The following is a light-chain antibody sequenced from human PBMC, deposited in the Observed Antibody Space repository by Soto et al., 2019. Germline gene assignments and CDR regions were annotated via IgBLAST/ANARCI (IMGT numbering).Light chain of an antibody. Sequence: IQFTQSPSSLSASVGDRVTITCRASQNIYTWLAWYQQKPGKAPKLLIYEASSLETGVPSRFSGNGSGTEFTLTISSLQPDDFATYYCQQYNTFWTFGQGTKVDIK. V-gene: IGKV1-5*03. CDR2: EAS. CDR3: QQYNTFWT. J-gene: IGKJ1*01. CDR1: QNIYTW.